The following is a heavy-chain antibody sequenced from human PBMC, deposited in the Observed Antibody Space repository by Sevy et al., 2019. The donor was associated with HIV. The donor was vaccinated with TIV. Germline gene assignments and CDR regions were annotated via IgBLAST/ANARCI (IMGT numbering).Heavy chain of an antibody. CDR3: ARGNSGSFDY. D-gene: IGHD3-22*01. CDR2: IKQDESEK. J-gene: IGHJ4*02. Sequence: GGSLRLSCAASEFTFSRYAMHWVRQAPGKGLEWVANIKQDESEKYYVASVKGRFTISRDNAKNSLYLQMNSLRPGDTAVYYCARGNSGSFDYWGQGTLVTVSS. CDR1: EFTFSRYA. V-gene: IGHV3-7*04.